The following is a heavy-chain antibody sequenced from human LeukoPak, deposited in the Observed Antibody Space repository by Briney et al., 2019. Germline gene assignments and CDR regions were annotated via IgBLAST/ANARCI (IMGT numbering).Heavy chain of an antibody. CDR1: GGSISSYY. CDR2: IYYSGST. D-gene: IGHD6-6*01. J-gene: IGHJ6*03. V-gene: IGHV4-59*01. CDR3: ARRIAARYYYYMDV. Sequence: KASETLSLTCTVSGGSISSYYWSWIRQPPGKGLEWIGYIYYSGSTNYNPSLKSRVTISVDTSENQFSLKLSSVTAADTAVYYCARRIAARYYYYMDVWGKGTTVTVSS.